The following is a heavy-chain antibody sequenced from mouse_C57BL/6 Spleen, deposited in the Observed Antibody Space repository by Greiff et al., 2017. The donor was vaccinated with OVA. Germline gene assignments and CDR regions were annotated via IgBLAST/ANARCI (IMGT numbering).Heavy chain of an antibody. CDR3: ARSEIFDFGC. CDR1: GFNIKDYY. CDR2: IDPEDGEP. V-gene: IGHV14-2*01. Sequence: EVQLQQSGAELVKPGASVKLSCTASGFNIKDYYMHWVKQRTEQGLEWIGRIDPEDGEPKYAPKFQGKATITADTSSNTAYLQLSSLTSEDTAVYYCARSEIFDFGCWGQGTTLTVSS. J-gene: IGHJ2*01.